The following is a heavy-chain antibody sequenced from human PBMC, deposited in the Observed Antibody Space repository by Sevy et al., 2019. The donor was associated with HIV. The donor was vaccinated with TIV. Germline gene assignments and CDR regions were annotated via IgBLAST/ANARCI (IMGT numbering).Heavy chain of an antibody. CDR2: INTKIGIP. V-gene: IGHV7-4-1*02. J-gene: IGHJ3*02. Sequence: ASLKVSCKASGYTFSNNVINWVRQAPGHGLEWMGWINTKIGIPTYAQAFRGRFVFSSDNSVSTAYLQISSLRAEDSAIYYCTDWELEGDDAFDIWGQGTQVTVSS. CDR1: GYTFSNNV. CDR3: TDWELEGDDAFDI. D-gene: IGHD1-7*01.